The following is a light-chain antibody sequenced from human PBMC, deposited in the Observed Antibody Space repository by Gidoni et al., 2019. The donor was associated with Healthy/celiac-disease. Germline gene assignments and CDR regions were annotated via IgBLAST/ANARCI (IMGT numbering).Light chain of an antibody. CDR3: MQALQTPFT. V-gene: IGKV2-28*01. Sequence: DIVMTQSPLSLPVTPGEPASINCRSSQSLLHSNGYNYLDWYLQKPGQSPQLLIYLGYNRASGVPDRFSGSGSGTDFTLKISKVEAEDVGVYYCMQALQTPFTFGPGTKVDIK. J-gene: IGKJ3*01. CDR1: QSLLHSNGYNY. CDR2: LGY.